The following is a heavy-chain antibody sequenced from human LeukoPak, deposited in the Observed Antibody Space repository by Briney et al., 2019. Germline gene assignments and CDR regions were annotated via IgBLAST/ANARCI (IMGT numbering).Heavy chain of an antibody. CDR3: VKDIEVTY. CDR1: GFRFNDAA. CDR2: VSSSGANT. V-gene: IGHV3-23*01. J-gene: IGHJ4*02. D-gene: IGHD2-21*01. Sequence: PGGSLRLSCAASGFRFNDAAMTWVRQAPGKGPEWVSLVSSSGANTYYADSVKGRFTISRDNSKNTLFLQMNSLRVEDTAMYYCVKDIEVTYWGQGTLVTVSS.